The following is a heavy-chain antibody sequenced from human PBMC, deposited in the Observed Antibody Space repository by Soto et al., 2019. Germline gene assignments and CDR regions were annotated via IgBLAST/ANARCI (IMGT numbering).Heavy chain of an antibody. CDR2: TRNKANSYTT. CDR3: ARVGSWPYYFDX. Sequence: GGSLRLSCAASGFTFSDHYMDWVRQAPGKGLEWVGRTRNKANSYTTEYAASVKGRFTISRDDSKNSLYLQMNSLKTEDTAVYYCARVGSWPYYFDXWGQGTLVTVSS. D-gene: IGHD6-13*01. J-gene: IGHJ4*02. CDR1: GFTFSDHY. V-gene: IGHV3-72*01.